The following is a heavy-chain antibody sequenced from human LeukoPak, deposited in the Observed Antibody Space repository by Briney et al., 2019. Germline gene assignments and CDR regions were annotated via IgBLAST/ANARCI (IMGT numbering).Heavy chain of an antibody. CDR2: IYSTGST. CDR3: ARQGYTVSYYFLDY. V-gene: IGHV4-4*07. Sequence: SETLSLTRDVSGGSVSSYWWGWVRQPAGKGLEWLGRIYSTGSTRFNPSLKSRLTLSIDTSTNQFSLTLTSVTAADTAVYFCARQGYTVSYYFLDYWSQGTLVTVSS. CDR1: GGSVSSYW. J-gene: IGHJ4*02. D-gene: IGHD1-26*01.